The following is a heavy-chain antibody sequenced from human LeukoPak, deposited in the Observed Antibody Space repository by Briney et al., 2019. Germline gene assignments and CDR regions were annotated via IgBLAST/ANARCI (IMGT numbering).Heavy chain of an antibody. CDR3: ARFLRLPEDLYFDY. J-gene: IGHJ4*02. V-gene: IGHV3-48*02. Sequence: QPGGSLRLSCAASGFTFSSYSLNWDRQAPGKGLEWVSYISSSSSTIYYADSVKGRFTISRDNAKNSLYLQMNSLRDEDTAVYYCARFLRLPEDLYFDYWGQGTLVTVSS. CDR2: ISSSSSTI. D-gene: IGHD4-11*01. CDR1: GFTFSSYS.